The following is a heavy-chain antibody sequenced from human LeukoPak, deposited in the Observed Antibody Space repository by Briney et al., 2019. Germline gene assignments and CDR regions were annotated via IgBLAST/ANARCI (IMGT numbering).Heavy chain of an antibody. D-gene: IGHD3-16*01. CDR1: GGSISTYY. J-gene: IGHJ4*02. Sequence: PSETLSLTCTASGGSISTYYWSWIRQPPGKGLEWIGYIYYSGSTNYNPSLKSRVTISVDTSKNQFSLKLSSVTAADTAVYYCARLMGVWSVYYFDYWGQGTLVTVSS. CDR3: ARLMGVWSVYYFDY. V-gene: IGHV4-59*08. CDR2: IYYSGST.